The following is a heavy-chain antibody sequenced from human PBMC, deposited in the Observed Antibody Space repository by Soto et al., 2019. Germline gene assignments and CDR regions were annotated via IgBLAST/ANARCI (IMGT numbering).Heavy chain of an antibody. V-gene: IGHV1-8*01. J-gene: IGHJ4*02. CDR1: GYTFTDYD. CDR3: EVTTGY. Sequence: QVQVVQSRAEVKKPGASVKVSCKTSGYTFTDYDINWVRQAAGQGLEYMGWMSPASGNAGYAQQFQGRVTMTSNTSISTAYMELSGLRSEDTAVYFCEVTTGYWGQGTMVTVSS. CDR2: MSPASGNA. D-gene: IGHD2-21*02.